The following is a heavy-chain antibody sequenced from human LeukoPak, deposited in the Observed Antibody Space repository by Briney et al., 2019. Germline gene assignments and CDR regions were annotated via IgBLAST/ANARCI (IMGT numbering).Heavy chain of an antibody. J-gene: IGHJ5*02. D-gene: IGHD2-15*01. CDR1: GGSFSGYY. CDR2: INHSGST. Sequence: PSETLSLTCAVYGGSFSGYYWSWIRQPPGKGLEWIGEINHSGSTNYNPSLKSRVTISVDTSKNQFSLKLSSVTAADTAVYYCARRTRKRDIVVKFDPWGQGTLVTVSS. CDR3: ARRTRKRDIVVKFDP. V-gene: IGHV4-34*01.